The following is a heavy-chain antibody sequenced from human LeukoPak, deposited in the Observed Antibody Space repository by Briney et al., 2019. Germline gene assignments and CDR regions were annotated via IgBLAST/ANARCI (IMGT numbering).Heavy chain of an antibody. V-gene: IGHV1-3*01. Sequence: ASVKVSCKASGYTFTSYAMHWVRQAPGQRLEWMGWINAGNGNTKYSQKFQGRVTITRDTSASTAYMELSSLRSEDTAVYYCARVVGSGWPYFDYRGQGTLVTVSS. CDR3: ARVVGSGWPYFDY. CDR1: GYTFTSYA. D-gene: IGHD6-19*01. J-gene: IGHJ4*02. CDR2: INAGNGNT.